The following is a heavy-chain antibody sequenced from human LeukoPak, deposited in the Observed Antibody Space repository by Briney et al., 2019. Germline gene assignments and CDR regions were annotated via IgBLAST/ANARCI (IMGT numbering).Heavy chain of an antibody. J-gene: IGHJ4*02. D-gene: IGHD2-15*01. V-gene: IGHV3-7*01. CDR1: GLIFTSYW. CDR2: INQGGNTV. Sequence: GGSLRLSCAASGLIFTSYWMSWVRQAPGKGLEWVANINQGGNTVNYVDSVKGRVSISRDNANNALFLQMHSLRFEDTAIYYCATTFPYCGDGTCKLGGQGAQVTVSS. CDR3: ATTFPYCGDGTCKL.